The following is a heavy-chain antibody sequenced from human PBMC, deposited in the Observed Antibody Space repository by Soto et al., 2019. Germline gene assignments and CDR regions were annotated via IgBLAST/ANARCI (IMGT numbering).Heavy chain of an antibody. D-gene: IGHD3-10*01. CDR1: GGTFSSYA. CDR2: IIPIFGTA. J-gene: IGHJ5*02. Sequence: AVKVSCKASGGTFSSYAISWVRQAPGQGXEWMGGIIPIFGTANYAQKFQGRVTITADESTSTAYMELSSLRSEDTAVYYCARDPHYYGSGSYYNVRWFDPWGQGTLVTVSS. V-gene: IGHV1-69*13. CDR3: ARDPHYYGSGSYYNVRWFDP.